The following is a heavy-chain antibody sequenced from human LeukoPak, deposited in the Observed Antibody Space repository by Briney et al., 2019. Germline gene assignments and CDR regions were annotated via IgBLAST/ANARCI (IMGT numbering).Heavy chain of an antibody. J-gene: IGHJ4*02. CDR3: ASPRVGATRFDY. Sequence: PSETLSLTCAVSGGSFSGYYWNWIRQSPGKGLEWIGEINHSGSTHYNPSLKSRVTISVDTSKNQFSLKLSSVTAADTAVYYCASPRVGATRFDYWGQGTLVTVSS. CDR2: INHSGST. CDR1: GGSFSGYY. D-gene: IGHD1-26*01. V-gene: IGHV4-34*01.